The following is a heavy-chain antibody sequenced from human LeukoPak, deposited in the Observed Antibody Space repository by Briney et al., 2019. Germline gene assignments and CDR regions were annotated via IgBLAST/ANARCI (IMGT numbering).Heavy chain of an antibody. CDR2: ISSNSSYI. D-gene: IGHD2-2*01. V-gene: IGHV3-21*01. Sequence: GGSLRLSCAASGFTFSSYSMNWVRQAPGKGLEWVSSISSNSSYIYYADSVKGRFTISRDNAKNSLYLQMNSLRAEDTAVYYCASPSSSVGSDAFDIWGQGTMVTVSS. J-gene: IGHJ3*02. CDR3: ASPSSSVGSDAFDI. CDR1: GFTFSSYS.